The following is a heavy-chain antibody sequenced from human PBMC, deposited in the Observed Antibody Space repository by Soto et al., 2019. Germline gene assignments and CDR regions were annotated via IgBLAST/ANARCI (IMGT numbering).Heavy chain of an antibody. CDR3: SRGILV. D-gene: IGHD5-18*01. Sequence: PSDTLSLTCADSGGSISTINWWSWVRQPPGKGLEWIGCISYGGSTSYNPSLKSRVTISVDTSKNQFSLKLTSVTAADTAVYYCSRGILVWGQGALVTVSS. V-gene: IGHV4-4*02. CDR2: ISYGGST. CDR1: GGSISTINW. J-gene: IGHJ4*02.